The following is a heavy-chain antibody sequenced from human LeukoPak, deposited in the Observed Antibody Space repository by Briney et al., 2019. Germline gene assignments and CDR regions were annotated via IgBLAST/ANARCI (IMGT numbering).Heavy chain of an antibody. CDR2: IIPIFGTA. Sequence: ASVKVSCKASGGTFSSYAISWVRQAPGQGLEWMGGIIPIFGTANYAQKFQGRVTITTDESTSTAYMELSSLRSEDTAVYYCARDNGPEQLVAGFDYWGQGTLVTVSS. CDR1: GGTFSSYA. D-gene: IGHD6-6*01. J-gene: IGHJ4*02. V-gene: IGHV1-69*05. CDR3: ARDNGPEQLVAGFDY.